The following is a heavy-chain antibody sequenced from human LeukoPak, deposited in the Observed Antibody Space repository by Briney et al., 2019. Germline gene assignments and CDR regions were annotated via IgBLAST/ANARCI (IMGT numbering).Heavy chain of an antibody. J-gene: IGHJ4*02. CDR3: ARGWLQSGFDY. CDR2: INHSGST. Sequence: SETLSLTCAVYGGSFSGYYWSWIRQPPGKGLEWIGEINHSGSTNYNPSLKSRVTISVDTSKNQFSLQLNSVTPEDTAVYYCARGWLQSGFDYWAQGTLVTVSS. D-gene: IGHD5-24*01. V-gene: IGHV4-34*01. CDR1: GGSFSGYY.